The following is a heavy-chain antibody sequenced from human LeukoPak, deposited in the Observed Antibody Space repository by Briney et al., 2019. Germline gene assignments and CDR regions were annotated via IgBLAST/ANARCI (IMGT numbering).Heavy chain of an antibody. D-gene: IGHD1-1*01. V-gene: IGHV3-23*01. J-gene: IGHJ3*01. Sequence: GGSLRLSCAASGFTFSSFAMTWVRQAPGKGLEWVSSITGNHGATYNIDSVKGRFTISRDNSQNTLYLQMNSLRVEDTAVYYCARNWRQDNAFDLWGQGTMVTVSS. CDR1: GFTFSSFA. CDR3: ARNWRQDNAFDL. CDR2: ITGNHGAT.